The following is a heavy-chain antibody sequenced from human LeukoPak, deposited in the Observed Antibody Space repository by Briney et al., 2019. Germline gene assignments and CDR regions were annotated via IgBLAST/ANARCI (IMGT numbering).Heavy chain of an antibody. Sequence: ASVKVSCKASGYTFTSYGISWVRQAPGQGLEWMGWISAYNGNTNYAQKLQGRVTMTTDTSTSTAYMELRSLRSDDTATYYCARDSTLCRGTNCYQNDPFDIWGQGTMVTVSS. J-gene: IGHJ3*02. D-gene: IGHD2-2*01. V-gene: IGHV1-18*01. CDR2: ISAYNGNT. CDR1: GYTFTSYG. CDR3: ARDSTLCRGTNCYQNDPFDI.